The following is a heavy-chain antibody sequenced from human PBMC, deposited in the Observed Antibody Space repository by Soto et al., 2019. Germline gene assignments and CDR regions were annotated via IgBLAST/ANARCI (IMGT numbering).Heavy chain of an antibody. V-gene: IGHV3-48*01. Sequence: EVQLVESGGGLVQPGGSMRLSCAASGFTFSRYSMNWVRQAPGKGLQWVSYIRSSSSTIYYADSVKGRFTISRDNVKNSLYLQMNSLRAEDTVVYYCATLPYYYYYMDVWGKGTTVTVSS. CDR1: GFTFSRYS. J-gene: IGHJ6*03. CDR3: ATLPYYYYYMDV. CDR2: IRSSSSTI.